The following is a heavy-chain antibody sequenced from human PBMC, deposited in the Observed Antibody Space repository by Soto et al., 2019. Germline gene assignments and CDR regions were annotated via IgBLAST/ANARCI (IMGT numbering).Heavy chain of an antibody. J-gene: IGHJ4*02. Sequence: QVQLQESGPGLVKPSQTLSLTCTVSDGSISSGAHYWTWIRQHPGKGLEWIGYITYIGSTYYNPSLKSRVTISVDTSKNQFSLKLSTVTAADTAVYYCARESGGSLFGSYYDDWGQGTLVTVSS. CDR3: ARESGGSLFGSYYDD. CDR2: ITYIGST. CDR1: DGSISSGAHY. V-gene: IGHV4-31*03. D-gene: IGHD3-3*01.